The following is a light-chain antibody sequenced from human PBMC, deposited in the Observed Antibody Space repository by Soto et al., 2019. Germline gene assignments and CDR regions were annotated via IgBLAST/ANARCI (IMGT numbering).Light chain of an antibody. CDR2: GAS. CDR3: QQYASSPVYT. V-gene: IGKV3-20*01. J-gene: IGKJ2*01. Sequence: EIVLTQSPGTLSLSPGERATLSCRVSQSVSSSYLAWYQQKPGQAPRLLIYGASSRATGIPDRFSGSGSGTDFTLTISRLEPEDFAVYYCQQYASSPVYTFGQGTKLEIK. CDR1: QSVSSSY.